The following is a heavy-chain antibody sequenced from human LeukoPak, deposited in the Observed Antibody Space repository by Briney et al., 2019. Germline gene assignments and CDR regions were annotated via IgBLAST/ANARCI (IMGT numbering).Heavy chain of an antibody. J-gene: IGHJ4*02. CDR2: ISISSSYI. V-gene: IGHV3-21*01. Sequence: GGSLRLSCAASGFTFSSYSINWVRKAPGKGLEWVSSISISSSYIYYADSVKGRFTISRDNAKNSLYLQMNSLRAEDTAVYYCARGPQKNGHSSGYPGYFDYWGQGTLVTVSS. CDR1: GFTFSSYS. CDR3: ARGPQKNGHSSGYPGYFDY. D-gene: IGHD3-22*01.